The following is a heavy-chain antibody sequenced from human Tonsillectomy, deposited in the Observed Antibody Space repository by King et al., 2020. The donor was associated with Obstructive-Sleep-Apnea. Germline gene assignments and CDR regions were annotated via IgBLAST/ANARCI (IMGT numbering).Heavy chain of an antibody. Sequence: VQLVQSGAEVKKPGESLKISCKGSGYSFTSYWIGWVRQMPGKGLEWMGIIYPGDSDTRYSPSFQGQVTISADKSINTAYLQWGSLKASDTAIYYCARLHEYSYGYISPFDYWGQGTLVTVSS. CDR1: GYSFTSYW. CDR2: IYPGDSDT. J-gene: IGHJ4*02. D-gene: IGHD5-18*01. CDR3: ARLHEYSYGYISPFDY. V-gene: IGHV5-51*01.